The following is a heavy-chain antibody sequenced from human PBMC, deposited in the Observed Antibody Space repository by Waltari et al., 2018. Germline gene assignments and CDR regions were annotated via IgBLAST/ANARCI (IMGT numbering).Heavy chain of an antibody. D-gene: IGHD2-21*02. CDR3: ANNPYCFNGHCLREFDY. CDR2: LHYEGYDT. V-gene: IGHV3-30*02. CDR1: GFTLRNYG. Sequence: QVQLVESGGRVVQPGGSLRLSCTASGFTLRNYGMQWVRQAPGKGLESVAFLHYEGYDTFYADSVKGRFTISRDTSTNTLFLLMNSLRPEDTAVYYCANNPYCFNGHCLREFDYWGQGTLATVSS. J-gene: IGHJ4*02.